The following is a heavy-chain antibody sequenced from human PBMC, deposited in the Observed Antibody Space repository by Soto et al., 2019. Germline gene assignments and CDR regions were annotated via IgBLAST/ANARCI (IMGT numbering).Heavy chain of an antibody. CDR2: VIPMLKTS. CDR3: AREGVESSSWYFFDY. V-gene: IGHV1-69*10. Sequence: SVKVSCKVSGGSFIDYAISWVRQAPGGGLEWMGGVIPMLKTSLHAVKFQGRVRLTADKSTSTAYMELSSLRYEDTAMYFCAREGVESSSWYFFDYWGQGTPVTVSS. D-gene: IGHD6-13*01. CDR1: GGSFIDYA. J-gene: IGHJ4*02.